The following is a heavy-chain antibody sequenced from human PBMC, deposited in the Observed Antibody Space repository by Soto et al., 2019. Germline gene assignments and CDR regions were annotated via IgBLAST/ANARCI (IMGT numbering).Heavy chain of an antibody. CDR3: TSRHIVVVPAPKGALDI. J-gene: IGHJ3*02. CDR1: GFTFSNAW. Sequence: GGSLRLSCAASGFTFSNAWMNWVRQAPGKGLEWVGRIKSKTDGGTTDYAAPVKGRFTISRDDSKNTLYLQMNSLKTEDTAVYYCTSRHIVVVPAPKGALDIWGQGTMVTVSS. CDR2: IKSKTDGGTT. D-gene: IGHD2-2*01. V-gene: IGHV3-15*07.